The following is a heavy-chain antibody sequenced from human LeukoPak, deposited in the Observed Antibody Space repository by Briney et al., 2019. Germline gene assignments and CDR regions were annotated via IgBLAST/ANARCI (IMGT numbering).Heavy chain of an antibody. CDR1: GFTFSSYA. D-gene: IGHD6-6*01. CDR2: ISGSGGNT. J-gene: IGHJ4*02. Sequence: GSLRLSCAASGFTFSSYAMSWVRQAPGKGLEWVSVISGSGGNTYYADSVKGRFTISRDNSKNTLYLQMNSLRAEDTAVYYCAKEDFAPGSSSSFDYWGQGTLVTVSS. V-gene: IGHV3-23*01. CDR3: AKEDFAPGSSSSFDY.